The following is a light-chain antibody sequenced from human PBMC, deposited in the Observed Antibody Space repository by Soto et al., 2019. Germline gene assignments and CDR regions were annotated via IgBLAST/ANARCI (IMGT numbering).Light chain of an antibody. V-gene: IGKV3-20*01. CDR3: QQYGNSAFT. CDR2: GSS. Sequence: EIVLTQSPGTLSLSPGERATLSCRASQSVSSSYLAWYQQKPGQAPRLLIYGSSSRATGIPDRFSGSGSGTDFTLTVTRLEPEDFAVYYCQQYGNSAFTFGGGTKVEIK. J-gene: IGKJ4*01. CDR1: QSVSSSY.